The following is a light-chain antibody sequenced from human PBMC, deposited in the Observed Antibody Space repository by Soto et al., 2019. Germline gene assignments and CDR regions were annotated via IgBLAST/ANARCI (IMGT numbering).Light chain of an antibody. CDR1: QSISSY. J-gene: IGKJ1*01. Sequence: DIQMTQSPSSLSASVGDRVTITFRASQSISSYLHWYQQKPVKSPKLLIYAASNLQSGVPSRFSASGSGTDLTLTLNSLQPEDFATYYCQQGYSXPWTFGQGTKV. CDR2: AAS. V-gene: IGKV1-39*01. CDR3: QQGYSXPWT.